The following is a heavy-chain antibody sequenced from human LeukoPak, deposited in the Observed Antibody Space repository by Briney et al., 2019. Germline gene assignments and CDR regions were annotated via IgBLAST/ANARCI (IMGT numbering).Heavy chain of an antibody. J-gene: IGHJ4*02. CDR1: GFTFSSYG. CDR3: AKEGGYGSGSYYKG. D-gene: IGHD3-10*01. CDR2: IRYDGSNK. V-gene: IGHV3-30*02. Sequence: GGSLRLSCAASGFTFSSYGMHWVRQAPGKGLEWVAFIRYDGSNKYYADSVKGRFTISRDNSKNTLYLQMNSLRAEDTAVYYCAKEGGYGSGSYYKGWGQGTLVTVSS.